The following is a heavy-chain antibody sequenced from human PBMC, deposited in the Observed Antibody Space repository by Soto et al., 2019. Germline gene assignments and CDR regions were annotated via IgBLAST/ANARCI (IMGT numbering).Heavy chain of an antibody. Sequence: PSETLSLTCAVSGYSISSGYYWGWIRQPPGKGLEWIGSIYHSGSTYYNPSLKSRVTISVDTSKNQFSLKLSSVTAADTAVYYCARLAAAGTNGGYWGQGTLVTVPQ. D-gene: IGHD6-13*01. CDR3: ARLAAAGTNGGY. CDR2: IYHSGST. J-gene: IGHJ4*02. V-gene: IGHV4-38-2*01. CDR1: GYSISSGYY.